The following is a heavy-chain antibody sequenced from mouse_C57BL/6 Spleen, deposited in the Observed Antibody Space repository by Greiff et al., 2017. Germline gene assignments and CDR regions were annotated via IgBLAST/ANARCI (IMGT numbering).Heavy chain of an antibody. Sequence: QVQLQQPGAELVKPGASVTMSCKASGYTFSSYWITWVKQRPGHGLEWIGDIYPGSGSTNYNEKFKSKATLSVNTSSSTAYMQLSSLTAEDTAVYYCAMGITTVEARYFDYWGQGTTLTVSS. CDR3: AMGITTVEARYFDY. J-gene: IGHJ2*01. CDR1: GYTFSSYW. D-gene: IGHD1-1*01. CDR2: IYPGSGST. V-gene: IGHV1-55*01.